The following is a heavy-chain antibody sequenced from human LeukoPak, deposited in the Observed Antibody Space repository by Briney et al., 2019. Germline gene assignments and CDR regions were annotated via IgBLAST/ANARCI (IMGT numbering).Heavy chain of an antibody. D-gene: IGHD6-13*01. V-gene: IGHV3-11*01. Sequence: GGSLRLSCAASGFTFSDFHMSWIRQAPGKGLEWVSYVSGSAGTTYYAASVKGRFTSSRDNAKNSLYLQMISLRAEDTAVYYCAREGSSSWFVNSWGQGTLVTVSS. CDR3: AREGSSSWFVNS. CDR1: GFTFSDFH. J-gene: IGHJ4*02. CDR2: VSGSAGTT.